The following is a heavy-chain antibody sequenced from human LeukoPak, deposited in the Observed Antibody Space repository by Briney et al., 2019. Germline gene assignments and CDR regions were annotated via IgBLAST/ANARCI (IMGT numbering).Heavy chain of an antibody. V-gene: IGHV3-48*03. J-gene: IGHJ4*02. D-gene: IGHD3-10*01. CDR3: ARDYASDY. CDR1: GFTFSRYE. CDR2: ISRSGDTI. Sequence: GGSLRLSCAASGFTFSRYEMNWVRQAPGKGLEWVSYISRSGDTIYFADSVKGRFTISRDNAKNSLYLQMSSLRAEDTAVYYCARDYASDYWGQGTLVTVSS.